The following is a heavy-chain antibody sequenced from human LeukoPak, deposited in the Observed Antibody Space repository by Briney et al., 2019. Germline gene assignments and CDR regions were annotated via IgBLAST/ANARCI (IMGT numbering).Heavy chain of an antibody. J-gene: IGHJ5*02. V-gene: IGHV4-34*01. D-gene: IGHD3-3*01. Sequence: SETLSPTCAVYGGSFSGYYWSWIRQPPGKGLEWIGEINHSGSTNYNPSLKSRVTISVDTSKNQFSLKLSSVTAADTAVYYCARGESYYDFWSGYPPGWFDPWGQGTLVTVSS. CDR2: INHSGST. CDR1: GGSFSGYY. CDR3: ARGESYYDFWSGYPPGWFDP.